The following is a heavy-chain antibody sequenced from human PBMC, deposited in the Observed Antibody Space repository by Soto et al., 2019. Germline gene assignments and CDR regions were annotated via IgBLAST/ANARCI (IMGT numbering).Heavy chain of an antibody. J-gene: IGHJ6*02. Sequence: PGESLKISCMGSGYKVSTWHNFTSYWIAWVRQMPGEGLEWMGIIYLGDSDTRYSPSFQGQVTISADKSISTAYLQWSSLKASDTAMYYCASSGGNYYYGMDVWGQGTTVTVSS. CDR3: ASSGGNYYYGMDV. V-gene: IGHV5-51*01. CDR2: IYLGDSDT. CDR1: GYKVSTWHNFTSYW. D-gene: IGHD2-15*01.